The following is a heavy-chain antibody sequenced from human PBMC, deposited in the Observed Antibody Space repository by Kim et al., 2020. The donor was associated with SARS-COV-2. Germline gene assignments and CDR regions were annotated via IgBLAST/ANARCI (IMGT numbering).Heavy chain of an antibody. CDR1: GFTFSSYE. CDR3: ARGQFGLMGATLSWFDP. Sequence: GGSLRLSCAASGFTFSSYEMNWVRQAPGKGLEWVSYISSSGSTIYYADSVKGRFTISRDNAKNSLYLQMNSLRAEDTAVYYCARGQFGLMGATLSWFDPWGQGTLVTVSS. CDR2: ISSSGSTI. V-gene: IGHV3-48*03. J-gene: IGHJ5*02. D-gene: IGHD1-26*01.